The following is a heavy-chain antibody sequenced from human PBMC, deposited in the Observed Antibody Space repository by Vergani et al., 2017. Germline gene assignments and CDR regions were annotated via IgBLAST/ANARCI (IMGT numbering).Heavy chain of an antibody. Sequence: QLQLQESGSGLVKPSQTLSLNCAASGGSISSGAFSWGWIRQPPGRGLQWIGYIFQSGSPDYNASLKSRVNISLDKSKNHFSLSLSSVTAADTAVYYCVRRNKVVRETEYFDYWGQGILVTVSS. CDR3: VRRNKVVRETEYFDY. V-gene: IGHV4-30-2*01. CDR2: IFQSGSP. CDR1: GGSISSGAFS. D-gene: IGHD3-10*01. J-gene: IGHJ4*02.